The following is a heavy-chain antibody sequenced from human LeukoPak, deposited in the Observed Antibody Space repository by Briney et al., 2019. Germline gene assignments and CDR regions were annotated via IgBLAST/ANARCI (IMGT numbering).Heavy chain of an antibody. J-gene: IGHJ6*03. V-gene: IGHV3-21*01. Sequence: GGSLRLSCAASGFTFSSYSMNWVRQAPGKGLEWVSSISSSSSYIYYADSVKGRFTISRDNAKNSLYLQMNSLRAEDTAVYYCARSPEWGGYYVGYYYYYMDVWGKGTTVTVSS. CDR3: ARSPEWGGYYVGYYYYYMDV. CDR1: GFTFSSYS. CDR2: ISSSSSYI. D-gene: IGHD1-26*01.